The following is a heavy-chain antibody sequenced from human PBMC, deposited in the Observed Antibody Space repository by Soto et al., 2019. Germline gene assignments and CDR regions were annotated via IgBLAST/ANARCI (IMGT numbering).Heavy chain of an antibody. Sequence: PGEDLRVSYTASGVTLSSCSMHCVRHAPGKELEWVAVIAYDGSSKYYADSVKGRVTISRDNSKNALYLQMNSLRAEDTAVYYCVRQLPPVSTDV. CDR2: IAYDGSSK. CDR1: GVTLSSCS. D-gene: IGHD2-2*01. V-gene: IGHV3-30*14. CDR3: VRQLPPVSTDV. J-gene: IGHJ6*01.